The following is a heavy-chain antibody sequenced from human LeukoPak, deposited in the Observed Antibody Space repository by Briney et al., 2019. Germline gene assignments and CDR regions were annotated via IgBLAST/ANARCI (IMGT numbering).Heavy chain of an antibody. J-gene: IGHJ4*02. V-gene: IGHV3-21*01. D-gene: IGHD6-13*01. Sequence: GGSLRLSCAASGFTFSRYSMNWVRQAPGKGLEWVSSISDSGNYIYYADSVKGRFTISRDNAKNSLFLQMNSLRAEDTAVYYCASGFGRYSSSWYRGVYFDYWGQGTLVTVSS. CDR1: GFTFSRYS. CDR3: ASGFGRYSSSWYRGVYFDY. CDR2: ISDSGNYI.